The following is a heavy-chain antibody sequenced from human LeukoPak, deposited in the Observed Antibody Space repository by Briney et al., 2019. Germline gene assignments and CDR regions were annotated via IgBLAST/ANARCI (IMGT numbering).Heavy chain of an antibody. V-gene: IGHV3-23*01. CDR2: ISGRSGTT. Sequence: GGSLRSSCVASGFTFTSSAMSWVRQAPGKGLEWVSAISGRSGTTYYADSVEGRFTISRDNSKNTLYLQMNSLRAGDTAVYYCARGPPRSDILTAQLDYWGQGTLVTVSS. CDR3: ARGPPRSDILTAQLDY. D-gene: IGHD3-9*01. J-gene: IGHJ4*02. CDR1: GFTFTSSA.